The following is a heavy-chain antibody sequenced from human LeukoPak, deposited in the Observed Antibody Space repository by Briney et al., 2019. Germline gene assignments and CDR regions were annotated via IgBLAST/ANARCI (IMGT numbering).Heavy chain of an antibody. V-gene: IGHV4-34*01. CDR2: IKHDGST. D-gene: IGHD5-18*01. J-gene: IGHJ4*02. CDR3: ARDESGYSYGYSAY. CDR1: GGSVSGYY. Sequence: SETLSLTCAVYGGSVSGYYWSWIRQPPGKGLEWIGEIKHDGSTKYNSSLKSRVTISIDTSKNQFSLKLSSVTAADTAVYYCARDESGYSYGYSAYWGQGTLVTVSS.